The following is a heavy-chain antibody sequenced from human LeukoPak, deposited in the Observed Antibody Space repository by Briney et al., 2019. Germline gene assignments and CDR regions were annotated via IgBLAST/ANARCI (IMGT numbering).Heavy chain of an antibody. CDR3: AKHRDSYKSN. V-gene: IGHV3-23*01. D-gene: IGHD5-24*01. CDR2: IGGNGVST. Sequence: GGSLRLSCAASGFSFSSYAMSWVRQAPGKGLEWVSAIGGNGVSTYYADSVKGRFTISRDNSKNTLDLQMNSLRAEDTAVYYCAKHRDSYKSNWGQGTLVTVSS. CDR1: GFSFSSYA. J-gene: IGHJ4*02.